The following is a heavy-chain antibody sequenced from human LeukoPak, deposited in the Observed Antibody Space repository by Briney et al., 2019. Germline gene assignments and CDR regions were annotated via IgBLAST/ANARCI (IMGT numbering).Heavy chain of an antibody. J-gene: IGHJ4*02. CDR1: GYTFTSYD. D-gene: IGHD5-12*01. CDR2: MNPNSGNT. CDR3: ARRGIVATAFDY. Sequence: GASVKVSCKASGYTFTSYDINWVRQAPGQGLEWMGWMNPNSGNTGYAQKFQGRVTMTRNTSISTAHMELSSLRSEDTAVYYCARRGIVATAFDYWGQGTLVTVSS. V-gene: IGHV1-8*01.